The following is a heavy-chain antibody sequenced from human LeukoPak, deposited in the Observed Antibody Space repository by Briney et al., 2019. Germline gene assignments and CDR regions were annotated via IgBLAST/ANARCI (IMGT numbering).Heavy chain of an antibody. D-gene: IGHD5-18*01. CDR1: GFTFSSYT. CDR2: ISYDGSNL. V-gene: IGHV3-30-3*01. J-gene: IGHJ2*01. Sequence: GGSLRLSCAASGFTFSSYTMHWVRQAPGKGLEWVAVISYDGSNLYYADSVKGRFTISRDNSKNTLYLQMNSLRAEDTAVYYCAGVDTAIIRDGLWYFDLWGRGTLVTVSS. CDR3: AGVDTAIIRDGLWYFDL.